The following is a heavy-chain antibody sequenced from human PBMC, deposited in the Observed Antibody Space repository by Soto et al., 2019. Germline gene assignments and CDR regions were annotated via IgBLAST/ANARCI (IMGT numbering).Heavy chain of an antibody. CDR3: AGARGVWFGDLLPHGWFDP. Sequence: SEALSLTGRVCGGSIRSYNGRWSRQHRGRGVEWIGYIYYNGTTSYNPSLKSRVTISVDTSRNQFSLRLSSVTAADTAVYYCAGARGVWFGDLLPHGWFDPWGQGTLVTVSS. CDR2: IYYNGTT. V-gene: IGHV4-59*01. D-gene: IGHD3-10*01. CDR1: GGSIRSYN. J-gene: IGHJ5*02.